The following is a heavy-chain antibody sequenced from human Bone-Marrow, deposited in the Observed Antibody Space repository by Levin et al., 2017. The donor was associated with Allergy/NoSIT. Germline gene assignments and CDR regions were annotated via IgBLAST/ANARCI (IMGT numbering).Heavy chain of an antibody. Sequence: PSETLSLTCTVSGGSISSSSYYWGWIRQPPGKGLEWIGSIYYSGSTYYNPSLKSRVTISVDTSKNQFSLKLSSVTAADTAVYYCARHGRYGSGSYRFDYWGQGTLVTVSS. D-gene: IGHD3-10*01. CDR3: ARHGRYGSGSYRFDY. CDR1: GGSISSSSYY. J-gene: IGHJ4*02. V-gene: IGHV4-39*01. CDR2: IYYSGST.